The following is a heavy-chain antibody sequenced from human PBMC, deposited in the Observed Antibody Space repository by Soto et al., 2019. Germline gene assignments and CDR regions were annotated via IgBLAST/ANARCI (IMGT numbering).Heavy chain of an antibody. Sequence: VGGGSSSSYEGSRIRQKPRKGLEGIGYIYYSGSTNYNPSLKSRVTISRDSTKQTLYLQMNSLRPDDTAMYYCARDFFSSTECTWNYGPYFAYLGQRALVPVSS. CDR1: GGSSSSYE. CDR3: ARDFFSSTECTWNYGPYFAY. D-gene: IGHD1-7*01. CDR2: IYYSGST. J-gene: IGHJ4*02. V-gene: IGHV4-59*01.